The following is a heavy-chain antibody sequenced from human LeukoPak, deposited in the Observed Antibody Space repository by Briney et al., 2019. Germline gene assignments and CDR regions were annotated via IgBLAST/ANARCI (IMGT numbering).Heavy chain of an antibody. CDR2: IYSGGNT. D-gene: IGHD6-13*01. J-gene: IGHJ4*02. Sequence: GGSLRLSCAASGFTVSSNYMSWVRQAPGKGLEWVSVIYSGGNTYYVDSVKGRFTISRDNSKNTLYLQMNSLRAEDTAVYYCARSLRVAAGALDYWSQGTLVTVSS. CDR3: ARSLRVAAGALDY. CDR1: GFTVSSNY. V-gene: IGHV3-53*01.